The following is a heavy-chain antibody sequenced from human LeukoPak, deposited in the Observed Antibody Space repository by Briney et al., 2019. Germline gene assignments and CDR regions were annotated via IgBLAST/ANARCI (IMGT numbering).Heavy chain of an antibody. CDR1: GYTSTGYY. Sequence: ASVKVSCKASGYTSTGYYMHWVRQAPGQGLEWMGWINPNSGGTNYAQKFQGRVTMTRDTSISTAYMELSRLRSDDTAVYYCARENRLERRSDYWGQGTLVTVSS. CDR3: ARENRLERRSDY. V-gene: IGHV1-2*02. D-gene: IGHD1-1*01. J-gene: IGHJ4*02. CDR2: INPNSGGT.